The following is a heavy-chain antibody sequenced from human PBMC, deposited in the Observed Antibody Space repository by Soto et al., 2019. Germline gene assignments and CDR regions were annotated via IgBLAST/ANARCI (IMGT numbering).Heavy chain of an antibody. CDR3: ARHHPHNYDSSGYFDY. V-gene: IGHV4-59*08. CDR1: GGTSRDHG. J-gene: IGHJ4*02. D-gene: IGHD3-22*01. CDR2: IYYIGNT. Sequence: SETLCLRYTVAGGTSRDHGGSWIRQPPGKGLEWIGTIYYIGNTNYNPSLNSRVSISVDTSKNQFSLHLTSVTAADTAVYYCARHHPHNYDSSGYFDYWGQGALVTVSS.